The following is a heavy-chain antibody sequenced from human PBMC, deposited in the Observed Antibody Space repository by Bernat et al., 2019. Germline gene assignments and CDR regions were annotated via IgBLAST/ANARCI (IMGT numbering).Heavy chain of an antibody. Sequence: QVQLVQSGAEVKKPGASVKVSCKASGYTFTSYAMHWLRQAPGQRLEWMGWINAGNGNTKYSQKFQGRVTITRDTSASTAYMELSSLRSEDTAVYYCARDNIAVAGGFDYWGQGTLVTVSS. CDR1: GYTFTSYA. J-gene: IGHJ4*02. CDR3: ARDNIAVAGGFDY. CDR2: INAGNGNT. V-gene: IGHV1-3*01. D-gene: IGHD6-19*01.